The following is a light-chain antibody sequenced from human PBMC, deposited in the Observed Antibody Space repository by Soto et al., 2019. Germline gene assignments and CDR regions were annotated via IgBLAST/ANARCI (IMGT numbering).Light chain of an antibody. J-gene: IGLJ3*02. V-gene: IGLV2-14*01. CDR2: EVS. Sequence: QSALTQPASVSGSPGQSITISCTGSSSDIGGYNYVSWYQQYPGKAPKLMIYEVSNRPSGISNRFSASKSSNTASLTISGLQAEDETDYYCSSYTNSDTWVFGGGTKLTVL. CDR3: SSYTNSDTWV. CDR1: SSDIGGYNY.